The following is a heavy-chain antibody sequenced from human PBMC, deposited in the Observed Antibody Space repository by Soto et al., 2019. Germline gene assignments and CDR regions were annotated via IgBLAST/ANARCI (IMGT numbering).Heavy chain of an antibody. V-gene: IGHV3-21*01. Sequence: EVQLVESGGGLVKPGGSLRLSCAASGFTFSSYSMNWVRQAPGKGLEWVSSISSSSSYIYYADSVKGRFTISRDNAKNSLYLQMNSLRAEDTAVYYCARDPWLHCSGGSCYPYYYYGMDVWGQGTTVTVSS. CDR1: GFTFSSYS. D-gene: IGHD2-15*01. CDR3: ARDPWLHCSGGSCYPYYYYGMDV. CDR2: ISSSSSYI. J-gene: IGHJ6*02.